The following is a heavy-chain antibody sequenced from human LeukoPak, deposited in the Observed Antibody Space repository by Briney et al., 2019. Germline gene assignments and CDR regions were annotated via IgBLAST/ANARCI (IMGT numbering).Heavy chain of an antibody. CDR1: GYSFIDYW. CDR2: IYPGDSRT. Sequence: GDSLKISCQGSGYSFIDYWIGWVRQMPGKGLEWMAVIYPGDSRTRYNPSFQGQVTISADKSINTAYLEWNSLKASDTALYYCACRMFASKWFQPWGQGTLVTVSS. J-gene: IGHJ5*02. V-gene: IGHV5-51*01. D-gene: IGHD3-10*02. CDR3: ACRMFASKWFQP.